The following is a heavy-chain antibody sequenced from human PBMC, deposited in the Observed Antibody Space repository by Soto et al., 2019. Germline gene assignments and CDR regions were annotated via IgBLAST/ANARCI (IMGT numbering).Heavy chain of an antibody. D-gene: IGHD2-15*01. CDR2: IQRGGGT. Sequence: QVQLQESGPGLVKPSGTLSLTCAVSGDSVSSNNWWTWVRQPPGKGLEWIGEIQRGGGTNYNPSLKSRVTMSLDRSKNQFSLRLTSVTAADTAVYYCARETGGNFDYWGQGTLVTVSS. V-gene: IGHV4-4*02. CDR1: GDSVSSNNW. J-gene: IGHJ4*02. CDR3: ARETGGNFDY.